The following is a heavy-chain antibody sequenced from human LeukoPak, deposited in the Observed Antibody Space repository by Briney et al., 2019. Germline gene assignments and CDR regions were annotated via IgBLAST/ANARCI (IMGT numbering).Heavy chain of an antibody. CDR3: ATSTSRGPYYYYMDV. CDR1: GFTFSSYE. V-gene: IGHV3-48*03. D-gene: IGHD2-2*01. Sequence: GGSLRLSCAASGFTFSSYEMNWVRQAPGKGLEWVSYISSSGSTIYYADSVKGRFTISRDNAKNSLYLQMNSLRAEDTAVYYFATSTSRGPYYYYMDVWGKGTTVTVSS. J-gene: IGHJ6*03. CDR2: ISSSGSTI.